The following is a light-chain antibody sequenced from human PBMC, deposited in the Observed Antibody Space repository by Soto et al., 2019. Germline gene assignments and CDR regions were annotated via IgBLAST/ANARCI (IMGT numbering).Light chain of an antibody. CDR2: GVS. CDR3: SSYAGAYTVV. J-gene: IGLJ2*01. V-gene: IGLV2-11*01. Sequence: QSVLTQSRSMSGSPGQSVTISCTGTTTDLTSYNSVSWYQQHPGQAPKLILFGVSERPSGVPDRFSGSKSGNTASLTISGLQPEDEAHYYCSSYAGAYTVVFGGGTKVTVL. CDR1: TTDLTSYNS.